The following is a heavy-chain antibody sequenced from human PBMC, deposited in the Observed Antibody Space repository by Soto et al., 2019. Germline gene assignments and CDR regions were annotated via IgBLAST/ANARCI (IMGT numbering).Heavy chain of an antibody. J-gene: IGHJ4*02. V-gene: IGHV3-73*02. Sequence: EVQLVESGGGLVQPGGSLKLSCAASGFTFTDSAIHWVRQASGKGPEWVGRIRNKVNTYATAYAASVKGRFTISRDDATGTTYLQMNSLKTEDTAVYYCSRRHDWTATDPLDYWGQGTLVTVSS. CDR3: SRRHDWTATDPLDY. CDR2: IRNKVNTYAT. CDR1: GFTFTDSA. D-gene: IGHD5-18*01.